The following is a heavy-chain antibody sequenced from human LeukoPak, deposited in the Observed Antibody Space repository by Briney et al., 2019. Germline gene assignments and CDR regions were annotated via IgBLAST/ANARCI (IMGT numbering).Heavy chain of an antibody. D-gene: IGHD1-20*01. CDR2: INPNSGGT. V-gene: IGHV1-2*04. Sequence: ASVKVSCKASGYTFTGYYVHWVRQAPGQGLEWMGWINPNSGGTNYAQKFQGWVTMTRDTSISTAYMELSRLRSDDTAVYYCARGITGTTFPDYWGQGTPVTVSS. CDR1: GYTFTGYY. CDR3: ARGITGTTFPDY. J-gene: IGHJ4*02.